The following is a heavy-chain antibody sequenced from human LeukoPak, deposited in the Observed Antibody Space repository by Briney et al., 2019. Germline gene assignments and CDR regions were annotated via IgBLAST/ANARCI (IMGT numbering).Heavy chain of an antibody. D-gene: IGHD3-22*01. CDR2: IYHSGST. Sequence: PSETLSLTCAVSGYSINSDYYWGWIRQPSGKGLKWFGIIYHSGSTYYNPSLKSRFTISVDTSRNQFSLKLTSVTAADTAVYYCARFYYYDTTGYPYYYVDVWGKGTTVTVSS. CDR1: GYSINSDYY. V-gene: IGHV4-38-2*01. J-gene: IGHJ6*03. CDR3: ARFYYYDTTGYPYYYVDV.